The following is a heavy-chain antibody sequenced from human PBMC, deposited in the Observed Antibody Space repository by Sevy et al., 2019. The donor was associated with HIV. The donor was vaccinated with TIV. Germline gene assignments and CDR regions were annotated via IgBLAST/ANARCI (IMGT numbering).Heavy chain of an antibody. CDR1: GFTFTRYW. Sequence: GGSLRLSCAVSGFTFTRYWMSWVRQAPGKGLEWVANINEDGSEKYYVDSVKGRFTISRDNARKSLHLQMNSLRAEDTAIYYCARDVAAGDFWGQGTLVTVSS. CDR2: INEDGSEK. D-gene: IGHD2-21*01. V-gene: IGHV3-7*01. J-gene: IGHJ4*02. CDR3: ARDVAAGDF.